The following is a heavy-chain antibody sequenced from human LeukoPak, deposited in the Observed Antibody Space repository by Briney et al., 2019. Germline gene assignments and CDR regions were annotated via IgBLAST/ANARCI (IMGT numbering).Heavy chain of an antibody. CDR3: ARDRAAAGTAEFDY. J-gene: IGHJ4*02. Sequence: GRSLRLSCAASGFTFSSYGMHWVRQAPGKGLEWVAVIRYDGSNKYYADSVKGRFTISRDNSKNTLYLQMNSLRAEDTAVYYCARDRAAAGTAEFDYWGQGTLVTVSS. CDR1: GFTFSSYG. D-gene: IGHD6-13*01. V-gene: IGHV3-33*01. CDR2: IRYDGSNK.